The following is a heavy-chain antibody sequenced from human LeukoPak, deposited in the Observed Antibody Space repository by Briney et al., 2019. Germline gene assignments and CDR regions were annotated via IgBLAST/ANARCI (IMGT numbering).Heavy chain of an antibody. V-gene: IGHV4-4*07. CDR3: ARDSYSSSWYSGEYFQH. CDR2: IYTSGST. J-gene: IGHJ1*01. CDR1: GGSLSSYY. Sequence: SETLSLTCTVSGGSLSSYYWSWIRQPAGKGLEWIGRIYTSGSTNYNPSLKSRVTMSVDTSKNQFSLKLSSVTAADTAVYYCARDSYSSSWYSGEYFQHWGQGTLVTVSS. D-gene: IGHD6-13*01.